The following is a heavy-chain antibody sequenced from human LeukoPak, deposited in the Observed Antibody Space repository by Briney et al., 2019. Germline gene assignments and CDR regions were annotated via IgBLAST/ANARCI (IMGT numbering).Heavy chain of an antibody. V-gene: IGHV1-18*01. CDR1: GYTFTSYG. Sequence: ASVKVSCKASGYTFTSYGISWVRQALGQGLEWMGWISAYNGNTNYAQKLQGRVTMTTDTSTSTAYMELRSLRSDDTAVYYCAREQHDYSNSLRLYYYYYMDVWGKGTTVSVSS. CDR3: AREQHDYSNSLRLYYYYYMDV. D-gene: IGHD4-11*01. CDR2: ISAYNGNT. J-gene: IGHJ6*03.